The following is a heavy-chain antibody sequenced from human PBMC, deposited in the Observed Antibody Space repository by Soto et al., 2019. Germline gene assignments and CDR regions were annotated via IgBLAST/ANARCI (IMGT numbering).Heavy chain of an antibody. CDR1: GFTFSSYS. CDR3: AREALIYGDYGGAFDI. D-gene: IGHD4-17*01. J-gene: IGHJ3*02. Sequence: GSLRLSCAASGFTFSSYSMNWVRQAPGKGLEWVSYISSSSSTIYYADSVKGRFTISRDNAKNSLYLQMNSLRDEDTAVYYCAREALIYGDYGGAFDIWGQGTMVTVSS. V-gene: IGHV3-48*02. CDR2: ISSSSSTI.